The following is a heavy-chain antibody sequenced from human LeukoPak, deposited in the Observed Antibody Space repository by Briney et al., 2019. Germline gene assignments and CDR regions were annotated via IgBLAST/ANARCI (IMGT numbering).Heavy chain of an antibody. V-gene: IGHV4-34*01. CDR2: INHSGST. CDR1: GGSFSGYY. Sequence: SETLSLTCAVYGGSFSGYYWGWIRQPPGKGLEWIGEINHSGSTNYNLSLKSRVTISVDTSKNQFSLKLSSVTAADTAVYYCARGKLELRYYYYYMDVWGKGTTVTVSS. CDR3: ARGKLELRYYYYYMDV. J-gene: IGHJ6*03. D-gene: IGHD1-7*01.